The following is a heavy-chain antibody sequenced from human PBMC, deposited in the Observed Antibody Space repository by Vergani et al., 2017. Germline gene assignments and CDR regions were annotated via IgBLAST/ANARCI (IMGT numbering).Heavy chain of an antibody. J-gene: IGHJ4*02. CDR1: GGSVSSGSYY. Sequence: QVQLQESGPGLVKPSETLSLTCTVSGGSVSSGSYYWSWLRQPAGKGLEWIGFLYYSGITNYNPSLKSRVTISVDTSKNQFSLKLSSVTAADTAVYYCAREDDYSNDLDYWGQGTLVTVSS. V-gene: IGHV4-61*10. CDR2: LYYSGIT. D-gene: IGHD4-11*01. CDR3: AREDDYSNDLDY.